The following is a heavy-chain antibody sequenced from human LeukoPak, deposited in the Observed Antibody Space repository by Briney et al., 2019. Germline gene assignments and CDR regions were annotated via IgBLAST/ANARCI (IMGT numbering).Heavy chain of an antibody. Sequence: PSQTLSLTCTVSGGSISSGDYYWSWIRQPPGKGLEWIGYIYYSGSTYYNPSLKSRVTISVDTSKNQFSLKLSSVTAADTAVYYCASTGYCSGGSCSPDYWGQGTLVTASS. CDR2: IYYSGST. V-gene: IGHV4-30-4*01. J-gene: IGHJ4*02. CDR3: ASTGYCSGGSCSPDY. CDR1: GGSISSGDYY. D-gene: IGHD2-15*01.